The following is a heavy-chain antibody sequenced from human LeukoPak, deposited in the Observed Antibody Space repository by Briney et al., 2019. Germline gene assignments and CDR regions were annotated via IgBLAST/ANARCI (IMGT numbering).Heavy chain of an antibody. CDR1: GFTFSSYS. V-gene: IGHV3-21*01. D-gene: IGHD3-22*01. J-gene: IGHJ4*02. Sequence: GGSLRLSCAASGFTFSSYSMNWVRQAPGKGLEWVSSISSSSSYIYYADSVKGRFTISRDNAKNSLYLQMNSLRAEDTAVYYCARDAPYYVSSGYYYVDYWGQGTLVTVSS. CDR2: ISSSSSYI. CDR3: ARDAPYYVSSGYYYVDY.